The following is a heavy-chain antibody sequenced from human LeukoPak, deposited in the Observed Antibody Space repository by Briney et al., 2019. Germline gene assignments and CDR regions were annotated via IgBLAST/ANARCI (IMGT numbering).Heavy chain of an antibody. D-gene: IGHD4-17*01. J-gene: IGHJ4*02. CDR2: ISWNSGSI. Sequence: QPGRSLRLSCAASGFTFDDYAMHWVRQAPGKGLEWVSCISWNSGSIGYADSVKGRFTISRDNAKNSLYLQMNSLRAEDTALYYCAKDRTYGDYGYFDYWGQGTLVTVSS. V-gene: IGHV3-9*01. CDR3: AKDRTYGDYGYFDY. CDR1: GFTFDDYA.